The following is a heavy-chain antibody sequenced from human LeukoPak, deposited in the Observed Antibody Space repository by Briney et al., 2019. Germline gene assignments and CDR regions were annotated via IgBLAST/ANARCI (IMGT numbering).Heavy chain of an antibody. CDR3: AKDLNYAFDY. V-gene: IGHV3-23*01. CDR2: LSGNGVKT. D-gene: IGHD1-7*01. CDR1: GFAFSTFA. J-gene: IGHJ4*02. Sequence: GGSLRLSCAASGFAFSTFAMNWVRQAPGKGLEWVSALSGNGVKTYYADSVKGRFTISRDNSGNTLYLQMNSLRAEDTAIYFCAKDLNYAFDYWGQGAVVTVSP.